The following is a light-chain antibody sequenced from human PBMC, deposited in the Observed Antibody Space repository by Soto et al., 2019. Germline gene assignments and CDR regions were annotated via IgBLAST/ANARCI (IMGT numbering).Light chain of an antibody. CDR1: QTVSNNF. CDR3: QPYASTPPT. Sequence: ETVLTQFPGTLSLSPGERATLSCRASQTVSNNFLAWYQQKPGQAPRLVLFGASSRSTGIPARFSGSGSGTDFILNIRRLEPDDVAVYYCQPYASTPPTFGGGTTVAIK. CDR2: GAS. V-gene: IGKV3-20*01. J-gene: IGKJ4*01.